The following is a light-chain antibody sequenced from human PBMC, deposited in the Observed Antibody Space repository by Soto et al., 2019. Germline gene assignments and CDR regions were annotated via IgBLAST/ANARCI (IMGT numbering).Light chain of an antibody. CDR3: QQYNSYPWT. V-gene: IGKV1-5*01. Sequence: DIQMTQSPSSLCASVGDRVTITCRAGQSISSWLAWYQQKPGKAPKLLIFHASNLESGVPSRFSGSGSGTEFTLTISSLQPDDFATYYCQQYNSYPWTFGQGTKVDIK. CDR1: QSISSW. CDR2: HAS. J-gene: IGKJ1*01.